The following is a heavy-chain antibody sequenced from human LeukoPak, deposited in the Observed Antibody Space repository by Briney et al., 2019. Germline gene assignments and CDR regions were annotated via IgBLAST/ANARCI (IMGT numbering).Heavy chain of an antibody. V-gene: IGHV3-23*01. CDR1: GFTFRSYD. CDR2: INGGGLTP. J-gene: IGHJ4*02. CDR3: AKAHSYGSGYVNNFDY. D-gene: IGHD3-22*01. Sequence: GGSLRLSCAASGFTFRSYDMSWVRPAPGQGLEWVSTINGGGLTPSYAYSVKGRFTIYTDNSKNTLYLQMHTPRAEDTGVYYCAKAHSYGSGYVNNFDYWGQGTLVTVSS.